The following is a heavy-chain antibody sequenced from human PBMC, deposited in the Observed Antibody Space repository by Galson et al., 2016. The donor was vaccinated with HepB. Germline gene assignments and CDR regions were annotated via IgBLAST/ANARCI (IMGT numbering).Heavy chain of an antibody. CDR1: GGSISSGDNS. J-gene: IGHJ4*02. CDR2: IHHSGRT. D-gene: IGHD2-15*01. V-gene: IGHV4-30-2*01. Sequence: TLSLTCAVSGGSISSGDNSWSWIRQPPGKGLEWIGYIHHSGRTYYNPTLKSRVTISVDRSKNQFSLNLSSVTAADTAVYYCARVVVVATFRWGKKKEEYYFDYWGQGTLVTVSS. CDR3: ARVVVVATFRWGKKKEEYYFDY.